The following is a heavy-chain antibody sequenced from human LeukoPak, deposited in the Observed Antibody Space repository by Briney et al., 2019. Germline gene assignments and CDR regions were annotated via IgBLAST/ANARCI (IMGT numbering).Heavy chain of an antibody. Sequence: PSETLSLTCVVYGGSFSGYFWSWIRQPPGKGLKWIGEITPSGSTNYSLSLKSRVSISIDTSKKKLSLRLTSVTAADSAVYYCASSFYYDSRDYWGQGTLVTVSS. CDR2: ITPSGST. J-gene: IGHJ4*02. CDR3: ASSFYYDSRDY. CDR1: GGSFSGYF. D-gene: IGHD3-22*01. V-gene: IGHV4-34*01.